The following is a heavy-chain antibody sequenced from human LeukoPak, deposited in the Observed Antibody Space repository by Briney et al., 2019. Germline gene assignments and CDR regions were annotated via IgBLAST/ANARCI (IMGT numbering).Heavy chain of an antibody. Sequence: SETLSLTCTVSGGSISSSSYYWGWIRQPPGKGLEWIGSIYYSVSTYYNPSPKSRVTISVDTYKNQFSLKLSSVTAADTAVYYCARDPGKSYYGSAADAFDIWGQGTMVTVSS. CDR3: ARDPGKSYYGSAADAFDI. J-gene: IGHJ3*02. CDR1: GGSISSSSYY. CDR2: IYYSVST. D-gene: IGHD3-10*01. V-gene: IGHV4-39*02.